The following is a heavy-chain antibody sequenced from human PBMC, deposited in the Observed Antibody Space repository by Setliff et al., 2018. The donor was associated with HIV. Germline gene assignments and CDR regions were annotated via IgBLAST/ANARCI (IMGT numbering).Heavy chain of an antibody. D-gene: IGHD2-15*01. CDR2: INPGDGGI. J-gene: IGHJ4*02. Sequence: ASVKVSCKASGYTFSTYAMHWVRQAPGQGLEWVGIINPGDGGIFYAQKYQGRVTVTGDASTSTVYMELRSLRSKDTAIYYCARVKRWELQDNYWGQGTLVTASS. CDR3: ARVKRWELQDNY. CDR1: GYTFSTYA. V-gene: IGHV1-46*01.